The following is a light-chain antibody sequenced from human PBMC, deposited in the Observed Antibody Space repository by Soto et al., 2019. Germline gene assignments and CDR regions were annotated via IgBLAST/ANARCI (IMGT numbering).Light chain of an antibody. CDR3: QQYNDWPPKYT. CDR2: GAS. Sequence: EILMTQSPATLSVSPGERATLSCRASQSVSSNLAWYQQKPGQAPRLLIYGASARATGIPARFSGSGSGTEFTLTINSLQSEDFAVYYCQQYNDWPPKYTFGQGTKLEIK. V-gene: IGKV3-15*01. J-gene: IGKJ2*01. CDR1: QSVSSN.